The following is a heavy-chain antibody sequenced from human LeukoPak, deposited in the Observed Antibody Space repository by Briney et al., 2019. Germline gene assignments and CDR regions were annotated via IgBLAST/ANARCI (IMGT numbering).Heavy chain of an antibody. D-gene: IGHD2/OR15-2a*01. CDR3: ARWTTFSYYGMDV. J-gene: IGHJ6*02. CDR2: MSGSGGTT. V-gene: IGHV3-23*01. Sequence: GGSLRLSCAASGFTFSNYAMSWVRQAPGKGLEWVSGMSGSGGTTYYAESVKGRFTISRDNSKNTLDLQMNSLRAKDTAVYYCARWTTFSYYGMDVWGQGTTVTVSS. CDR1: GFTFSNYA.